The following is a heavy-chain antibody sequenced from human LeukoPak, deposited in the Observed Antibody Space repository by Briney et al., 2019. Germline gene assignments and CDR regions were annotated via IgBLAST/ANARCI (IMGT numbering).Heavy chain of an antibody. J-gene: IGHJ1*01. CDR1: NDAIAGYS. V-gene: IGHV4-59*08. CDR3: ARQTFYHDDSGYYRPESFQH. Sequence: SETLSLTCTVSNDAIAGYSWSWIRQPPGKGLEWIGYIYYSGSTNYNPSLKSRVTISVDTSKNQFSLKLTSVTAADTAVYYCARQTFYHDDSGYYRPESFQHWGQGTLVTVSS. CDR2: IYYSGST. D-gene: IGHD3-22*01.